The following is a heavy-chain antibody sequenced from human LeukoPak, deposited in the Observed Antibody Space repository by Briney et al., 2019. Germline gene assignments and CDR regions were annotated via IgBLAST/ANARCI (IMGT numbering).Heavy chain of an antibody. Sequence: ASVKVSCKASGGTFSSYAISWVRQAPGQGLEWMGGTIPIFGTANYAQKFQGRVTITADKSTSTAYMELSSLRSEDTAVYYCARERRYCSSTSCFYYYYGMDVWGKGTTVTVSS. V-gene: IGHV1-69*06. J-gene: IGHJ6*04. CDR1: GGTFSSYA. CDR2: TIPIFGTA. D-gene: IGHD2-2*01. CDR3: ARERRYCSSTSCFYYYYGMDV.